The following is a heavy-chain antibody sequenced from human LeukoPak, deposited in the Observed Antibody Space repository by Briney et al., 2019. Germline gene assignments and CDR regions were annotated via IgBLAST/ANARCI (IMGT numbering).Heavy chain of an antibody. V-gene: IGHV4-34*01. Sequence: SETLSLTCTVNGGSFSDNSWSWIRQPPGKGLEWIGEITHVGSTSYNPSLKSRVTTSIDTSKNHFSLRLSSVTAADTAVYYCARGRRYSYGYGADTFDIWGQGTMITVSS. CDR3: ARGRRYSYGYGADTFDI. CDR1: GGSFSDNS. D-gene: IGHD5-18*01. J-gene: IGHJ3*02. CDR2: ITHVGST.